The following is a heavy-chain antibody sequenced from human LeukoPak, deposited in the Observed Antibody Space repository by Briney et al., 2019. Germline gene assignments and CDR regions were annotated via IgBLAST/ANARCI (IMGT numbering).Heavy chain of an antibody. CDR1: GFTLSSYG. CDR3: ARDKTSGSYPSYFDY. Sequence: GGSLRLSCAASGFTLSSYGMHWVRQAPGKGLEWVAVIWYDGSNKYYADSVKGRFTISRDNSKNTLYLQMNSLRAEDTAVYYCARDKTSGSYPSYFDYWGQGTLVTVSS. V-gene: IGHV3-33*01. J-gene: IGHJ4*02. CDR2: IWYDGSNK. D-gene: IGHD1-26*01.